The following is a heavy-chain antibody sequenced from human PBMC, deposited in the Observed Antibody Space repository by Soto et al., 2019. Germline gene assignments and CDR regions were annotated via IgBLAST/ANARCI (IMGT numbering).Heavy chain of an antibody. D-gene: IGHD3-3*01. CDR1: GGSISSGGYS. CDR2: IYHSGST. Sequence: PSETLSLTCAVSGGSISSGGYSWSWIRQPPGKGLEWIGNIYHSGSTYYNPSLKSRATISVDRSKNQFSLKLTSVTAADTAVYYCARVKYDFRSGYHRGGWFDPWGQGTLVTVSS. V-gene: IGHV4-30-2*01. J-gene: IGHJ5*02. CDR3: ARVKYDFRSGYHRGGWFDP.